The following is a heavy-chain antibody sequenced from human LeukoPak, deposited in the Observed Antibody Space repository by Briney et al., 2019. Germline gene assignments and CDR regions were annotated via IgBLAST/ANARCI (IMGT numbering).Heavy chain of an antibody. D-gene: IGHD2-15*01. Sequence: GGSLRLSCAASGFTVSSNYMSWVRQAPGKGLEWVSVIYSGGSTYYADSVKGRFTISRDNSKNTLYLQMNSLRAEDTAVYYCAKDPIVVVVAAPTFDYWGQGTLVTVSS. CDR2: IYSGGST. CDR3: AKDPIVVVVAAPTFDY. CDR1: GFTVSSNY. J-gene: IGHJ4*02. V-gene: IGHV3-66*01.